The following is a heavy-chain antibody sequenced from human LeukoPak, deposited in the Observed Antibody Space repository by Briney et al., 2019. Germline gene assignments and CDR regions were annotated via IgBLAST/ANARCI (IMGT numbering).Heavy chain of an antibody. CDR1: GFNFGSYA. Sequence: PGGSLRLSCAASGFNFGSYAMNWVRQAPGKGLEWVSVIYSGGSTYYADSVKGRFTISRDNSKNTLYLQMNSLRAEDTAVYYCARELPRIAAAGKGGYWGQGTLVTVSS. D-gene: IGHD6-13*01. V-gene: IGHV3-66*02. CDR3: ARELPRIAAAGKGGY. CDR2: IYSGGST. J-gene: IGHJ4*02.